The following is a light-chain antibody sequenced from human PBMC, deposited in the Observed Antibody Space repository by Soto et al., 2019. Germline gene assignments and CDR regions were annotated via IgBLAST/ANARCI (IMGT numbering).Light chain of an antibody. V-gene: IGKV3-15*01. Sequence: VLTQSPATLSVSPGEGATLSCRASQSVGRSLAWYQQKPGPTPRLLMFDSSTRATGIPAKFSGSGSGTEFTLTISSLQSEDFAIFYCQQYDEWPLTFGPGTKVEI. CDR3: QQYDEWPLT. J-gene: IGKJ3*01. CDR2: DSS. CDR1: QSVGRS.